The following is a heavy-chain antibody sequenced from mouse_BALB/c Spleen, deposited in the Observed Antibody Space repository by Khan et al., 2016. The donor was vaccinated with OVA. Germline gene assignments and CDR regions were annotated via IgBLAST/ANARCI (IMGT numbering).Heavy chain of an antibody. J-gene: IGHJ2*01. V-gene: IGHV1-7*01. CDR1: GYTFTTYW. CDR3: TRDRSDY. CDR2: INPTSGYT. Sequence: QVRLQQSGAELAKPGASVKMSCKASGYTFTTYWMHWVKQRPGQGLEWIGYINPTSGYTDYNEKFKDRATLSADKSSSTAYMQLSSLTSEDSAVYYCTRDRSDYWGQGITLTVSS.